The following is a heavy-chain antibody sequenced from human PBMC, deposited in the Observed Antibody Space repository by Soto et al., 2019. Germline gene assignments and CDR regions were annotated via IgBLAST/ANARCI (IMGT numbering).Heavy chain of an antibody. V-gene: IGHV2-5*01. Sequence: QITLKESGPTLVNPTQTLTLTCTFSGFSLSTSGVGVGWIRQPPGKALERLALIYWYDDKRYSPSLKSRLTITYDTTKHHVVLTMTNMDPVDTATYYCAHTHYDFWSGYSVSVAFDIWGQGTMVTVSS. CDR3: AHTHYDFWSGYSVSVAFDI. CDR1: GFSLSTSGVG. D-gene: IGHD3-3*01. J-gene: IGHJ3*02. CDR2: IYWYDDK.